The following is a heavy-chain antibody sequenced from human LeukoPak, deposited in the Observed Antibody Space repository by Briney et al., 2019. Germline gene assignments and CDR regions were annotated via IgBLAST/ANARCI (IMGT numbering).Heavy chain of an antibody. CDR3: TRDLTVTTDYYYYGMDV. V-gene: IGHV7-4-1*02. CDR1: GYTFTSYA. Sequence: WASVTVSCKASGYTFTSYAMNWVRQAPGQGLEWMGWINTNTGSPTYAQGFTGRFVFSLDTSVSTAYLQISSLKAEDTAVYYCTRDLTVTTDYYYYGMDVWGQGTTVTVSS. D-gene: IGHD4-17*01. CDR2: INTNTGSP. J-gene: IGHJ6*02.